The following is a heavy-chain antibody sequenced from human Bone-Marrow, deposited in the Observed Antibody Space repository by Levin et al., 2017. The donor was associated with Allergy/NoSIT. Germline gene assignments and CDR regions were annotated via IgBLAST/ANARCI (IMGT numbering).Heavy chain of an antibody. V-gene: IGHV3-7*01. CDR3: ASEYGRGFDY. J-gene: IGHJ4*02. D-gene: IGHD4-17*01. CDR2: IKEDGSEK. Sequence: GGSLRLSCAASGFTFRSYWMSWVRQAPGRGLEWVANIKEDGSEKYYVDSVKGRFTISRDNAEKSLYLQMNSLRAEDTALYYCASEYGRGFDYWGQGTLVTVSS. CDR1: GFTFRSYW.